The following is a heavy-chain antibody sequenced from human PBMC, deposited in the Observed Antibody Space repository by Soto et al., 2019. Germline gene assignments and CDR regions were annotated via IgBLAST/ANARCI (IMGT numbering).Heavy chain of an antibody. J-gene: IGHJ6*02. CDR1: GGSISSGGYY. V-gene: IGHV4-31*03. CDR3: ARISLSTYYHYYAMEV. CDR2: IYYSGST. Sequence: SETLSLTCTVSGGSISSGGYYWSWIRQHPGKGLEWIGYIYYSGSTYYNPSLKSRVTISVDTSKNKFSLKLSSVTAADTAVYYCARISLSTYYHYYAMEVWGQGTTVTVSS.